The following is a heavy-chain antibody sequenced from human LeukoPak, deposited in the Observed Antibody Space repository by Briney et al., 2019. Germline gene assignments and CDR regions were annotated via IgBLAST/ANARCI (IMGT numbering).Heavy chain of an antibody. CDR1: GGSISNYY. CDR3: ASILPTVTTNYYYYGMDV. J-gene: IGHJ6*02. V-gene: IGHV4-34*01. D-gene: IGHD4-11*01. Sequence: SETLSLTCTVSGGSISNYYWSWIRQPPGKGLEWIGEINHSGSTNYNPSLKSRVTISVDTSKNQFSLKLSSVTAADTAVYYCASILPTVTTNYYYYGMDVWGQGTTVTVSS. CDR2: INHSGST.